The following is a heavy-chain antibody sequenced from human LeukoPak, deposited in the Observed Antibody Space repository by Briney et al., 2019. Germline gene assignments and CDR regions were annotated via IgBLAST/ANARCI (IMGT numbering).Heavy chain of an antibody. Sequence: GRSLRLSCAASGFTFSSNYMNWVRQAPGKGLEWVSVLYSGGSTYYADSVKGRFTISRDNSKNTLYLQMSSLRAEDTAVYYCAREAFYGSESYFHYWGQGTLVTVSS. J-gene: IGHJ4*02. CDR2: LYSGGST. CDR1: GFTFSSNY. V-gene: IGHV3-53*01. CDR3: AREAFYGSESYFHY. D-gene: IGHD3-10*01.